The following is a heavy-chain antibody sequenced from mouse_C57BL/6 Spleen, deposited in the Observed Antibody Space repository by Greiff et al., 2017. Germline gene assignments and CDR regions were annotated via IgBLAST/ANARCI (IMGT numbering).Heavy chain of an antibody. CDR1: GYTFTSYW. Sequence: VQLQQPGAELVRPGSSVKLSCKASGYTFTSYWMDWVKQRPGQGLEWIGNIYPSDSETHYNQKFKDKATLTVDKSSSTAYMQLSSLTSEDSAVYYCARDSSGYDWFAYWGQGTLVTVSA. D-gene: IGHD3-2*02. J-gene: IGHJ3*01. V-gene: IGHV1-61*01. CDR3: ARDSSGYDWFAY. CDR2: IYPSDSET.